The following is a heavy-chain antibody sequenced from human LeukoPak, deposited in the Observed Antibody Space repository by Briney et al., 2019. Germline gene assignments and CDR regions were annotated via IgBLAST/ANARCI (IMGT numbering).Heavy chain of an antibody. J-gene: IGHJ6*02. V-gene: IGHV4-59*08. Sequence: SETLSLTCTVSGGSLTSYYWSWIRQPPERGLEWIGYVYYSGSTNYNPSLKSRVTISLDRSKNQFSLRLSSVTAADTAVYYCARVSPSYYYYYGMDVWGQGTTVTVSS. CDR1: GGSLTSYY. CDR3: ARVSPSYYYYYGMDV. CDR2: VYYSGST.